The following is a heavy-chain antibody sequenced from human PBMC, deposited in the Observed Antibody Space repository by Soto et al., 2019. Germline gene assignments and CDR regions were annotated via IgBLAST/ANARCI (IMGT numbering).Heavy chain of an antibody. Sequence: GGSLRLSCAASGFTFSSYAMSWVRQAPGKGLEWVSAISGSGGSTYYADSVKGRFTISRDNSKNTLYLQMNSLRAEDTAVYYCAKDGHSGWYFSRVDYWGQGTLVTVSS. D-gene: IGHD6-19*01. CDR1: GFTFSSYA. V-gene: IGHV3-23*01. J-gene: IGHJ4*02. CDR2: ISGSGGST. CDR3: AKDGHSGWYFSRVDY.